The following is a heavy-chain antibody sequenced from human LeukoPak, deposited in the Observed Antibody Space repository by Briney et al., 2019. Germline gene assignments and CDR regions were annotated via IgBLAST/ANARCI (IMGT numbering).Heavy chain of an antibody. CDR1: GDSVSSNSAA. Sequence: SQTLSLTCAISGDSVSSNSAAWNWIRQSPSRGLEWLGRTYYGSKWYNDYAVSVKSRITINPDTAKNQFSLKLSSVTAAGTAVYYCATDGWGPTHDAFDIWGQGTMVTVSS. CDR3: ATDGWGPTHDAFDI. J-gene: IGHJ3*02. CDR2: TYYGSKWYN. V-gene: IGHV6-1*01. D-gene: IGHD1-26*01.